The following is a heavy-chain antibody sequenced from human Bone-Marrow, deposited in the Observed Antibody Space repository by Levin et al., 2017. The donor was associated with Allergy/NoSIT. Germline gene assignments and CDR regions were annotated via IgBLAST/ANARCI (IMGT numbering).Heavy chain of an antibody. CDR2: ISDSGGST. J-gene: IGHJ4*02. CDR3: AKAITPRRLSGFDS. Sequence: ASVKVSCAASGFTFSSYAMGWVRQAPGKGLEWVSTISDSGGSTYYADSVKGRFTISRDNSKNTLYLQMNSLRAEDTAVYHCAKAITPRRLSGFDSWGQGTLVSVSS. CDR1: GFTFSSYA. D-gene: IGHD2/OR15-2a*01. V-gene: IGHV3-23*01.